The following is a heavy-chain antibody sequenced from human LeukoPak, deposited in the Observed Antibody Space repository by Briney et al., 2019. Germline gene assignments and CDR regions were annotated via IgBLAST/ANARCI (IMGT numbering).Heavy chain of an antibody. CDR1: GFTFGTYW. D-gene: IGHD1-26*01. V-gene: IGHV3-7*01. J-gene: IGHJ4*02. CDR2: IKQDGSEK. CDR3: ARDKPRDAVSGSNFDY. Sequence: GGSLRLSXAASGFTFGTYWMSWVRQAPGKGLEWVANIKQDGSEKYYVDFLKGRFTISRDNARNSLYLRMNSLRAEDTAVYYCARDKPRDAVSGSNFDYWGQGTLVIVSS.